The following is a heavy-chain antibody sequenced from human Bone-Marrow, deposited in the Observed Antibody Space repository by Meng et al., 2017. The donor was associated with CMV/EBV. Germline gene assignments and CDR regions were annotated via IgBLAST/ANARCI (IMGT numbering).Heavy chain of an antibody. D-gene: IGHD4-17*01. J-gene: IGHJ4*02. CDR2: IYHSGST. Sequence: AAAGGSISSSNWWSWVRQPPGKGLEWIGEIYHSGSTNYNPSLKSRVTISVDKSKNQFSLKLSSVTAADTAVYYCARSTDYGDYYFDYWGQGTLVTVSS. V-gene: IGHV4-4*02. CDR3: ARSTDYGDYYFDY. CDR1: GGSISSSNW.